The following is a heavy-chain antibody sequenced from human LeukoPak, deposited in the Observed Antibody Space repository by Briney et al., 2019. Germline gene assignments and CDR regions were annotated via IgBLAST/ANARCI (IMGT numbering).Heavy chain of an antibody. CDR3: ATDSPGSYYDSSGYYSHFPFGY. CDR1: GYTFTDYY. J-gene: IGHJ4*02. Sequence: ASVKVSCKVSGYTFTDYYMHWVQQAPGNGLEWMGLVDPEDGETIYAERFQGRVTITADTSTDTAYMELSSLRSEDTAVYYCATDSPGSYYDSSGYYSHFPFGYWGQGTLVTVSS. V-gene: IGHV1-69-2*01. CDR2: VDPEDGET. D-gene: IGHD3-22*01.